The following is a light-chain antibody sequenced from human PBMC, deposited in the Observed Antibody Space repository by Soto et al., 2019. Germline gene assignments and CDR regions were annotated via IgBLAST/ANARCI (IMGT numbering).Light chain of an antibody. CDR3: QHYGSSPT. CDR1: QSVSSSY. V-gene: IGKV3-20*01. Sequence: EIVLTQSPGTLSLSPGERATLSCRSSQSVSSSYLAWYQQKPGQAPRLLIYDASIRATGIPDRFSGSGSGADFTLTISGLEPEDVAVYYCQHYGSSPTFGQGTKVEIK. J-gene: IGKJ1*01. CDR2: DAS.